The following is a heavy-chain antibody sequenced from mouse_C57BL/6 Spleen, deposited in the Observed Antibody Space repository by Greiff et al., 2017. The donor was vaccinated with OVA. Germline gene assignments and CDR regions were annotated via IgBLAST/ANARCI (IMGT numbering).Heavy chain of an antibody. V-gene: IGHV1-81*01. CDR3: ARWNGNPPYYFDY. J-gene: IGHJ2*01. CDR2: INPRSGNT. D-gene: IGHD2-1*01. CDR1: GYTFTSYG. Sequence: QVQLQQSGAELARPGASVKLSCKASGYTFTSYGISWVKQRTGQGLEWIGEINPRSGNTYYNEKFKGKATLTVDKSSSTAYMERSSLTSDDSAVYFCARWNGNPPYYFDYWGQGTTLTVSS.